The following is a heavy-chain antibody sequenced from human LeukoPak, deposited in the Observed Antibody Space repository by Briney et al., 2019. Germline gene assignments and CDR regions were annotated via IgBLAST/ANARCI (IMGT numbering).Heavy chain of an antibody. CDR2: IYSGGST. D-gene: IGHD6-19*01. J-gene: IGHJ4*02. CDR3: ARGIAVADTGFFDY. Sequence: GGSLRLSCSASGFTFSSYAMHWVRQAPGKGLEWVSVIYSGGSTYYADSVKGRFTISRDNSKSTLYLQMNSLRVEDTAVYYCARGIAVADTGFFDYWGQGTLVTVSS. CDR1: GFTFSSYA. V-gene: IGHV3-66*01.